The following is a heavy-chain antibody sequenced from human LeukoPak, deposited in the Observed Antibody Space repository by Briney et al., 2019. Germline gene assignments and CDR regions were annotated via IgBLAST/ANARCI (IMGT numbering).Heavy chain of an antibody. Sequence: GGSLRLSCAVSGFTFSRYSLHWVRQAPGKGLEWISYITPSGNNKYYSDSVKGRFTISRDNAKNSVYLQMDSLRAEDTAVYYCARDPSTWNGYSDYWGQGTLVTVSS. D-gene: IGHD3-3*01. CDR3: ARDPSTWNGYSDY. CDR1: GFTFSRYS. CDR2: ITPSGNNK. J-gene: IGHJ4*02. V-gene: IGHV3-48*01.